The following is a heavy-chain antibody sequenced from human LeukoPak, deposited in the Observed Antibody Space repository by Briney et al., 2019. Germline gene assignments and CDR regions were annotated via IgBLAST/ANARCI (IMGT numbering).Heavy chain of an antibody. CDR1: GFTFSSYA. Sequence: GGSLRLSCAASGFTFSSYAMSWVRQAPGKGLEWVSAISGSGGSTYYADSVKGRFTISRDNSKNTLYLQMNSLRAEDTAVYYCAKGPLHYIHETHYFDYWGQGTLVTVSS. CDR2: ISGSGGST. J-gene: IGHJ4*02. V-gene: IGHV3-23*01. D-gene: IGHD4-11*01. CDR3: AKGPLHYIHETHYFDY.